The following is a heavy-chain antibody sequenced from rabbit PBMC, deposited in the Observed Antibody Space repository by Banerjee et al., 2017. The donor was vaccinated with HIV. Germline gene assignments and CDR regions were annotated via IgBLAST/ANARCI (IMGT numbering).Heavy chain of an antibody. CDR1: GIDLSSCG. Sequence: QEQLVESGGGLVQPEGSLTLTCTVSGIDLSSCGISWVRQAPGKGLEWIGCIYPDDDNTDYASWAKGRFTISKTSSTTVTLQMTSLTAADTATYFCARDLAGVIGWNFNFWGQGTLVTVS. CDR3: ARDLAGVIGWNFNF. D-gene: IGHD4-1*01. CDR2: IYPDDDNT. V-gene: IGHV1S45*01. J-gene: IGHJ4*01.